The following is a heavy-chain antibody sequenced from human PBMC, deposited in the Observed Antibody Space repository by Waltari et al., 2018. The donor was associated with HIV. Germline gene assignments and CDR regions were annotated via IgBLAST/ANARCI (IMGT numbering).Heavy chain of an antibody. CDR2: SYYSGST. CDR3: ARHARAVEGWFDP. J-gene: IGHJ5*02. Sequence: QLQLQESGPGLVKPSETLSLTCTVSGGSISSSSYYWGWIRQPPGKGLAWLGSSYYSGSTDYKPSLKRRGTISVDTAKNQLSLRLSSVTAADTAVYYWARHARAVEGWFDPWGQGTLVTVSS. V-gene: IGHV4-39*01. CDR1: GGSISSSSYY. D-gene: IGHD2-15*01.